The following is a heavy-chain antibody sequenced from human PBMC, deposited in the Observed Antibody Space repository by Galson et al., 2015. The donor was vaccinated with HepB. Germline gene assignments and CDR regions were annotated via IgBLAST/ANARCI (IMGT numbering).Heavy chain of an antibody. CDR1: GFTFSNYA. J-gene: IGHJ4*02. D-gene: IGHD5-12*01. CDR3: ARYIQRGSADY. Sequence: SLRLSCAASGFTFSNYAMKGVRQAPGKGLEWISVIGLTGDNIHYADSVRGRFTISRDNSKNILYLHMNSLRTDDTALYYCARYIQRGSADYWGQGALVTVSS. V-gene: IGHV3-23*01. CDR2: IGLTGDNI.